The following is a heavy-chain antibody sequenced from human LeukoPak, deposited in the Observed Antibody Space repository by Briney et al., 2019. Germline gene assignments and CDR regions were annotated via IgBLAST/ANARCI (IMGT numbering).Heavy chain of an antibody. Sequence: PSETLSLTCTVSGGSISSSSYFWGWIRQPPGKGLEWLGIIYYSGTTYYNPSLKSRVTISVDTSKNQFSLKLSSVTAADTVVYYCARRGLYGSSPFDPWGQGTLVTVSS. CDR1: GGSISSSSYF. V-gene: IGHV4-39*01. J-gene: IGHJ5*02. D-gene: IGHD2-2*01. CDR3: ARRGLYGSSPFDP. CDR2: IYYSGTT.